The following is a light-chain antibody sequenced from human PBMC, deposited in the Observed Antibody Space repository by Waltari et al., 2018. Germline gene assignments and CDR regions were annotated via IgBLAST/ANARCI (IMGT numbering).Light chain of an antibody. CDR3: AAWDDSLNGWV. CDR2: SND. Sequence: QSVLTQPPSASGTPGQRVTISCSGGSSNIGSNTVNWYQQLPGTAPTLLIYSNDQRPSGVPDRFSGSKSGTSASLAISGLQSEDEADYYCAAWDDSLNGWVFGGGTKLTVL. CDR1: SSNIGSNT. V-gene: IGLV1-44*01. J-gene: IGLJ3*02.